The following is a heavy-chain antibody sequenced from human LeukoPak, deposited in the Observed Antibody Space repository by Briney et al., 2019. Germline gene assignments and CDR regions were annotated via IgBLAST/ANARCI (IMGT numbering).Heavy chain of an antibody. CDR1: GFTFTNHW. J-gene: IGHJ4*02. D-gene: IGHD3-10*01. CDR2: IRPDGRET. CDR3: GRVAVLGSGSVDY. V-gene: IGHV3-74*01. Sequence: GGSLRLSCAASGFTFTNHWMHWVRQAPGKGLVWVSRIRPDGRETNHADSVKGRFTISRDNAKNTLYLQMNSLGAEDTAVYYCGRVAVLGSGSVDYWGQGVLVTVSS.